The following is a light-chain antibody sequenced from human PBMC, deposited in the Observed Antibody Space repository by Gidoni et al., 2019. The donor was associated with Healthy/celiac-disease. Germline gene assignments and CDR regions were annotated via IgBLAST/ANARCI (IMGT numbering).Light chain of an antibody. V-gene: IGKV3-15*01. J-gene: IGKJ1*01. CDR1: QSVNSN. CDR3: QQYNNWPQT. Sequence: EIVMTQSPATLSVSPGERATLSCRASQSVNSNLAWYQQKPGRAPRLLVYGASTRATGIPAGFSGSGSGTYFTLTISSLQSEDFAVYYCQQYNNWPQTFGQGTKVEIK. CDR2: GAS.